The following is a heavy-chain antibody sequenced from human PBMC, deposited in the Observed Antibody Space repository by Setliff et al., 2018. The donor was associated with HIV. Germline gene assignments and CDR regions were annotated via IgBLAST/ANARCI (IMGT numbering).Heavy chain of an antibody. D-gene: IGHD6-25*01. CDR1: EDTLTELS. CDR3: ARVPSGAAGLVRAGFYF. Sequence: ASVKVSCKVSEDTLTELSMHWVRQAPGQGFEWMGWINIDSGHTNFAQKFQDRVTVTTDTSTNTTYMELRGLRSDDTATYYCARVPSGAAGLVRAGFYFWGQGTLVTV. CDR2: INIDSGHT. J-gene: IGHJ4*01. V-gene: IGHV1-24*01.